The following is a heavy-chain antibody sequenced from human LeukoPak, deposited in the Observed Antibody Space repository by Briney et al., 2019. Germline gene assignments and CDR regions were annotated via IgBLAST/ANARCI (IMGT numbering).Heavy chain of an antibody. CDR1: GGSISSSY. J-gene: IGHJ4*02. D-gene: IGHD2-8*01. CDR3: ARRAIVLMGFDY. V-gene: IGHV4-59*08. CDR2: ISYSGST. Sequence: TSETLSLTCTVSGGSISSSYWSWIRQPPGKGLEWIGYISYSGSTNYNPSLKSRVTISVDTSKNQFSLKLSSVTAADTAVYYCARRAIVLMGFDYWGQGTLVTVSS.